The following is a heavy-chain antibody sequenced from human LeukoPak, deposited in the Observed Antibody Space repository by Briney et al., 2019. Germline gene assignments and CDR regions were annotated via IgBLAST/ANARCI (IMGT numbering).Heavy chain of an antibody. CDR1: GYRFTSYW. CDR2: IYPSDSDA. CDR3: TRRIDYGDYDY. V-gene: IGHV5-51*01. Sequence: GESLKISCKASGYRFTSYWIGWVRQMPGKGLEWVGIIYPSDSDARYSPSFQGQVTISADKSINTAYLQWSSLKASDTAMYYCTRRIDYGDYDYWGQGTLVTVSS. J-gene: IGHJ4*02. D-gene: IGHD4-17*01.